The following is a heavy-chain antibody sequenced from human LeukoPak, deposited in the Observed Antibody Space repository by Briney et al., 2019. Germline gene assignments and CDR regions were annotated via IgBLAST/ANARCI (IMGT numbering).Heavy chain of an antibody. J-gene: IGHJ5*02. CDR3: ARVVVQWLVHLNWFDP. CDR1: GGSFSGYY. D-gene: IGHD6-19*01. Sequence: SETLSLTCAVYGGSFSGYYWSWIRQPPGKGLEWIGEINHSGSTNYNPSLKSRVTISVDTSKNQFSLKLSSVTAADTAVYYCARVVVQWLVHLNWFDPWGQGTLVTVSS. CDR2: INHSGST. V-gene: IGHV4-34*01.